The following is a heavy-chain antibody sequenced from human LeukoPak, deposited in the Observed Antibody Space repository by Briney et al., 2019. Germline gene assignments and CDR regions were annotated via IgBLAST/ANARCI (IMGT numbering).Heavy chain of an antibody. CDR3: ARAYYDFWSGYFGTNWFDP. CDR2: VNPNSGNT. CDR1: GYTFTSYD. V-gene: IGHV1-8*01. Sequence: ASVKVSCKASGYTFTSYDINWVRQATGQGLEWMGWVNPNSGNTGYAQKFQGRVTMTRNTSISTAYMELSSLRSEDTAVYYCARAYYDFWSGYFGTNWFDPWGQGTLVTVSS. J-gene: IGHJ5*02. D-gene: IGHD3-3*01.